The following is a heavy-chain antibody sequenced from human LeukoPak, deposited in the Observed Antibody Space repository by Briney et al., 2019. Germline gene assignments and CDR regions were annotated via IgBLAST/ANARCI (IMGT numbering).Heavy chain of an antibody. Sequence: SETLSLTCTVSGGSISSSYWRWIRQPPAKALQWIGSIYYGGSTNYNPSLKSRLAISVDTSKNQFSLKLSSVTAADTAVYYCASQVVPNYFDDWGQGTLVTVSS. V-gene: IGHV4-59*01. CDR3: ASQVVPNYFDD. CDR2: IYYGGST. CDR1: GGSISSSY. D-gene: IGHD6-13*01. J-gene: IGHJ4*02.